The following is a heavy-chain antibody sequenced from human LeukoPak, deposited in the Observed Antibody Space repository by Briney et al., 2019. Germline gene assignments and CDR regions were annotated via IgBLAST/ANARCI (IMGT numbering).Heavy chain of an antibody. CDR3: AKDAGPQQLVFFDS. J-gene: IGHJ4*02. V-gene: IGHV3-23*01. CDR2: ISSSGGNM. CDR1: GFTFSNFG. Sequence: GGSLRLSCTATGFTFSNFGMAWVRQAPGQGLEWVSTISSSGGNMYQADSVKGRFTISRDNSRSTLYLQMNSLRAEDTAVYYCAKDAGPQQLVFFDSWGQGTLVTVSS. D-gene: IGHD6-6*01.